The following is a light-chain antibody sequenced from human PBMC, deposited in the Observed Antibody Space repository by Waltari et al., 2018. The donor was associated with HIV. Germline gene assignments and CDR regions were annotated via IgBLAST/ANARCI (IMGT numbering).Light chain of an antibody. Sequence: PGERATLSCRASQSVGTSLAWYQQKPGQAPRLLIYDAANRATDIPARFSGSGSGTDFTLTISSLEPEDFAVYYCQQRSNWPPITFGQGTRLDIK. V-gene: IGKV3-11*01. CDR2: DAA. CDR1: QSVGTS. J-gene: IGKJ5*01. CDR3: QQRSNWPPIT.